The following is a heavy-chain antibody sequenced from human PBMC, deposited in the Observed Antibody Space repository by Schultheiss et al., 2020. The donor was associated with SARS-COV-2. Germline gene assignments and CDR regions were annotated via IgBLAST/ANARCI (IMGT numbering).Heavy chain of an antibody. Sequence: GGSLRLSCAASGFTFSSYSMNWVRQAPGKGLEWVSSISSSSSYIYYADSVKGRFTISRDNAKNSLYLQMNSLRAEDTAVYYCARDHNGDISSSFPSWHNGMDVWGQGTTVTVSS. CDR3: ARDHNGDISSSFPSWHNGMDV. CDR2: ISSSSSYI. J-gene: IGHJ6*02. CDR1: GFTFSSYS. V-gene: IGHV3-21*01. D-gene: IGHD6-6*01.